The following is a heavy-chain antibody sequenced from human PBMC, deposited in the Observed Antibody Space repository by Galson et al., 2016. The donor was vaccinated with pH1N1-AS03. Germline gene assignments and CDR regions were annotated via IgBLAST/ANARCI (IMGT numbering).Heavy chain of an antibody. V-gene: IGHV4-34*01. CDR2: INYVGST. Sequence: ETLSLTCAIYRGSFSNYYWTWIRQPPGKGLEWIGEINYVGSTNYHPSFNSRVTISVDTSKMQFSLSLSSVTVADTALYFCVRICGRTRLNLMPVVMYGFDLWGEGSTVIVSS. J-gene: IGHJ3*01. CDR3: VRICGRTRLNLMPVVMYGFDL. CDR1: RGSFSNYY. D-gene: IGHD3-16*01.